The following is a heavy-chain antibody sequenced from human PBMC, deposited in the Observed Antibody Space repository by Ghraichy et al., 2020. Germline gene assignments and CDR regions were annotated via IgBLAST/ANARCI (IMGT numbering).Heavy chain of an antibody. J-gene: IGHJ6*02. CDR3: ARLSLSARYMDV. V-gene: IGHV3-7*01. CDR2: IKQDGSEK. CDR1: GFTFSTHW. D-gene: IGHD6-6*01. Sequence: GESLNISCEASGFTFSTHWMRWVRQAPGKGLEWVASIKQDGSEKYYVDSVKGRLTISRDNAKNSLYLQMNSLRAEDTAVYYCARLSLSARYMDVWGRGTTVTVSS.